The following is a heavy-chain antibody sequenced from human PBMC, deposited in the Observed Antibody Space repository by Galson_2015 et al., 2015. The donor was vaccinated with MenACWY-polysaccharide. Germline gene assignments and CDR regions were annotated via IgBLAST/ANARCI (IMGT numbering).Heavy chain of an antibody. J-gene: IGHJ6*03. V-gene: IGHV3-30-3*01. D-gene: IGHD6-19*01. CDR1: GFTLSSYA. CDR3: TRGGWYYMDV. CDR2: ISYDGNNK. Sequence: SLRLSCAASGFTLSSYAMHWVRQAPGKGLEWVTVISYDGNNKYYPESVKGRFTISRDVSKNTVYLQMNSLRTENTALYYCTRGGWYYMDVWGKGTTVTVSS.